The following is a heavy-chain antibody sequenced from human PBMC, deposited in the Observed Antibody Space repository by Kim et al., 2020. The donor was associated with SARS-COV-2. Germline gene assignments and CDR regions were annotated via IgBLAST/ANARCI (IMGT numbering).Heavy chain of an antibody. CDR1: GYTFSDFG. J-gene: IGHJ4*02. V-gene: IGHV1-18*01. Sequence: SVKVSCRTSGYTFSDFGITWVRQVPGQGLEWMGWISTYNGNTNYVQKLQRRLTMAADTSTSTSYMELSSLTSDDTAVYFCARGAISSTGRLDYWGQGTLVTVSS. D-gene: IGHD2-2*02. CDR2: ISTYNGNT. CDR3: ARGAISSTGRLDY.